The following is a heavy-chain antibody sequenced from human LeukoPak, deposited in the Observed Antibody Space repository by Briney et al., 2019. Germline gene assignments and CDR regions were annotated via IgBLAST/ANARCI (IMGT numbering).Heavy chain of an antibody. CDR3: ARGPPPGGTAFGVVDY. V-gene: IGHV4-34*01. J-gene: IGHJ4*02. CDR2: INHSGST. D-gene: IGHD3-16*01. Sequence: PSETLSLTCAVYGESLSGFYWSWIRQPPGKGLEWIGEINHSGSTNYNPSLKSRVVISMDTSKNQFSLKLSSLTAADTAVYYCARGPPPGGTAFGVVDYWGQGTLVTVSS. CDR1: GESLSGFY.